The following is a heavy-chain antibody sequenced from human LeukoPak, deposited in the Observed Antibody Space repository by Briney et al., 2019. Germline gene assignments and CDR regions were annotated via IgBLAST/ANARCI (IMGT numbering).Heavy chain of an antibody. CDR2: ISAYNGNT. J-gene: IGHJ4*02. V-gene: IGHV1-18*01. CDR1: GYTFTSYG. D-gene: IGHD5-18*01. Sequence: ASVRVSYKASGYTFTSYGISWVRQAPGQGLEWMGWISAYNGNTNYAQKLQGRVTMTTDTSTSTAYMELRSLRSDDTAVYYCARADPVDTAMVSFDYWGQGTLVTVSS. CDR3: ARADPVDTAMVSFDY.